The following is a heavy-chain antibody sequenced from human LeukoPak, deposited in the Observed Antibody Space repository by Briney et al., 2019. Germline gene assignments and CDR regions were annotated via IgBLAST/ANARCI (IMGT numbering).Heavy chain of an antibody. V-gene: IGHV3-30-3*01. J-gene: IGHJ4*02. CDR3: ARGVPIDY. D-gene: IGHD3-10*01. CDR1: GFTFSSYA. CDR2: ISYDGSNK. Sequence: PGGSLRLSCAASGFTFSSYAMHWVRQAPGKGLEWVAVISYDGSNKYYADSVKGRFTISRDNSKNTLYLQMSSLRAEDTAVYYCARGVPIDYWGQGTLVTVSS.